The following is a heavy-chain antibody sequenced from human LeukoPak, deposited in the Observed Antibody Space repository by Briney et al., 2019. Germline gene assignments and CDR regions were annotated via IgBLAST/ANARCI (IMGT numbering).Heavy chain of an antibody. CDR1: GYTFSSKY. V-gene: IGHV1-46*01. J-gene: IGHJ5*02. CDR3: ARDNSVRDEAWWFNP. Sequence: ASVKVSCKAFGYTFSSKYMHWVRQAPGQRPEWMGVISPSGGSTTYAQKFRGRLTLTRDMSTSTDYLELSSLRSDDTAVYCCARDNSVRDEAWWFNPWGQGTLVTVSS. CDR2: ISPSGGST. D-gene: IGHD4-23*01.